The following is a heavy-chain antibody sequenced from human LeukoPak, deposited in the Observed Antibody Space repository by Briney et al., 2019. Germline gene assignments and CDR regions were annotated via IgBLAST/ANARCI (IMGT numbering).Heavy chain of an antibody. Sequence: GSSVKVSCKASGGTFSSYAISWVRQAPGQGLEWMGGITPIFGTANYAQKFQGRVTITADKSTSTAYMELSSLRSEDTAVYYCATPSGSGILTDYYLVYWGQGTLVTVSS. D-gene: IGHD3-9*01. J-gene: IGHJ4*02. V-gene: IGHV1-69*06. CDR2: ITPIFGTA. CDR3: ATPSGSGILTDYYLVY. CDR1: GGTFSSYA.